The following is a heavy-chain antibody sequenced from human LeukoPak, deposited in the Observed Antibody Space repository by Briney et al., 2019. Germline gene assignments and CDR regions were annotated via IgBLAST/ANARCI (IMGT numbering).Heavy chain of an antibody. D-gene: IGHD3-10*02. CDR3: AELGSTMIGGV. V-gene: IGHV3-48*04. CDR1: GFTFSSYW. Sequence: GGSVRLSCAASGFTFSSYWMMWLRQAPGKGLVWVSYISSSGSTIYYADSVKGRFTISRDNAKTSLYLQMNSLRAEDTAVYYCAELGSTMIGGVWGKGTTVTISS. CDR2: ISSSGSTI. J-gene: IGHJ6*04.